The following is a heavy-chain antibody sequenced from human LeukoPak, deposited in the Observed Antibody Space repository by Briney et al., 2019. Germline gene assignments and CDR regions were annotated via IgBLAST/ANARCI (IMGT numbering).Heavy chain of an antibody. D-gene: IGHD4-17*01. V-gene: IGHV4-59*01. CDR3: XXXGWXXXYGXHGVYYYYYMDV. J-gene: IGHJ6*03. CDR2: IYYSGST. Sequence: SETLSLTCTVSGGSISSYYWSWIRQPPGKGLEWIGYIYYSGSTNYNPSLKSRVTISVDTSKNQFSLKLSSVTAADTAVYYCXXXGWXXXYGXHGVYYYYYMDVWGKGTTVTVSS. CDR1: GGSISSYY.